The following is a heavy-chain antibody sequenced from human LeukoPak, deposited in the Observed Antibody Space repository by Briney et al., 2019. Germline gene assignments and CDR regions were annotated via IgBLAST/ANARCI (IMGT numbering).Heavy chain of an antibody. CDR2: IYHNGTP. J-gene: IGHJ6*02. CDR1: VGSINSGNW. D-gene: IGHD2-2*02. Sequence: SGTLSLTCAVSVGSINSGNWWSWVRQSPGKGLEWIGEIYHNGTPNYNPSLKSRVTISADTFKNHFSLKMTSVTAADTAVYYCATAPILRGEGGEHYKYGMDVWGQGTTVIVSS. CDR3: ATAPILRGEGGEHYKYGMDV. V-gene: IGHV4-4*02.